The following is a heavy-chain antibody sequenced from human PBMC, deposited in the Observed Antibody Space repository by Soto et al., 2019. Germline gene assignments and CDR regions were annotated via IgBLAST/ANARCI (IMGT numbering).Heavy chain of an antibody. CDR1: GYSFTSYW. CDR3: ARTYGHNPYYFDY. CDR2: IYPGDSDT. Sequence: GESLKISCNGSGYSFTSYWIGWVRQMPGKGLEWMGIIYPGDSDTRYSPSFQGQVTISADKSISTAYLQWSSLKASDTAMYYRARTYGHNPYYFDYWGQGTLVTVSS. V-gene: IGHV5-51*01. J-gene: IGHJ4*02. D-gene: IGHD4-17*01.